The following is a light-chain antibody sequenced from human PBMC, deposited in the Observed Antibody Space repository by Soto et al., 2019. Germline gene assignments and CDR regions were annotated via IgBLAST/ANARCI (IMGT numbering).Light chain of an antibody. V-gene: IGKV3-20*01. Sequence: IVLAQSPNTLSLSPGERATLSCRASQSVSSNFLAWYQQRPGQAPRLLIYGASSRATGIPDRFSGSGSGTDFTLTISRLEPEDFAVFYCQQYGSSPPTFGQGTRLEMK. CDR1: QSVSSNF. J-gene: IGKJ5*01. CDR2: GAS. CDR3: QQYGSSPPT.